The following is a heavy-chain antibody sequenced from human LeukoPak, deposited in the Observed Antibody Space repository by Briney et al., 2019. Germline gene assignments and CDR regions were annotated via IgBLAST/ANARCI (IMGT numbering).Heavy chain of an antibody. D-gene: IGHD6-13*01. CDR3: ARHHPYTSNWYGPWGAFDI. Sequence: SETLSLTCTVSGGSISSSSYYWGWIRQPPGKGLEWIGSIYYSGSTYYNPSLKSRVTISVDTSKNQFSLKLSSVTAADTAVYYCARHHPYTSNWYGPWGAFDIWGQGTMVTVSS. CDR1: GGSISSSSYY. J-gene: IGHJ3*02. CDR2: IYYSGST. V-gene: IGHV4-39*01.